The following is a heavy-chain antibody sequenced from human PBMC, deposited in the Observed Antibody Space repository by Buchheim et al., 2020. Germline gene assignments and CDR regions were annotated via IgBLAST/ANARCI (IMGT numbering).Heavy chain of an antibody. CDR2: VSGSALST. CDR1: GFTFDNYA. CDR3: AKDGTYYYDSGSYPSH. V-gene: IGHV3-23*01. D-gene: IGHD3-10*01. J-gene: IGHJ4*02. Sequence: EVQLLESGGALVQPGGSPRLSCVASGFTFDNYAMNWVRQAPGKGLEWVSGVSGSALSTYYAASVKGRFTISRDNSQNTLYLQMNSLRVDDTAIYYCAKDGTYYYDSGSYPSHWGQGTL.